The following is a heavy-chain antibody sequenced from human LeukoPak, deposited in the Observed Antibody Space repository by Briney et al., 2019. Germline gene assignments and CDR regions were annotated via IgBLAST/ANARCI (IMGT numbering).Heavy chain of an antibody. CDR2: INPNSGGT. Sequence: ASVKDSCKASGYTFTGYYMHWVRQAPGQRLGWMGWINPNSGGTNYAQKFQGRVTMTRDTSISTAYMELSRLRSDDKAVYYWAREAVAGLGDNWFDPWGQGTLVTVSS. J-gene: IGHJ5*02. D-gene: IGHD6-19*01. CDR3: AREAVAGLGDNWFDP. CDR1: GYTFTGYY. V-gene: IGHV1-2*02.